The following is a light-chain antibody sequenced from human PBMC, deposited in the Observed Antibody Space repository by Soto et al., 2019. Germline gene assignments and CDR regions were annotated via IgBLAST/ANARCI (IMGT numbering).Light chain of an antibody. CDR3: QQYNNWPSWT. Sequence: EKVMTQSPATLSMYPGERATLSCRASQSVSSYLAWYQQKPGQAPRLLIYGASTRATGIPARFSGSGSGTEFTLTISSLQSADFAVYYCQQYNNWPSWTFGQGTKVEIK. V-gene: IGKV3-15*01. CDR1: QSVSSY. J-gene: IGKJ1*01. CDR2: GAS.